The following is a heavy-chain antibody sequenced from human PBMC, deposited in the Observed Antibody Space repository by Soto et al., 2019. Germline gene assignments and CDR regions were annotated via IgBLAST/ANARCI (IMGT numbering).Heavy chain of an antibody. V-gene: IGHV3-7*03. Sequence: PGGSLRLSCGASGFTFYTYWMNWVRQAPGMGLEWVANIKSDGSEKYYVDSVKGRFTISRDNSKNTLYLQMNSLRAEDAAVYYCAKDLVGSNADYFDYWGQGTLVTVSS. J-gene: IGHJ4*02. CDR1: GFTFYTYW. CDR2: IKSDGSEK. CDR3: AKDLVGSNADYFDY. D-gene: IGHD2-15*01.